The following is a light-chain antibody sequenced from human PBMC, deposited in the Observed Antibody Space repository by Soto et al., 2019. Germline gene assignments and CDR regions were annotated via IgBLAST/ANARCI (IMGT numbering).Light chain of an antibody. CDR1: QSVSSN. J-gene: IGKJ1*01. V-gene: IGKV3-15*01. Sequence: EIVMTQSPATLSVSPGERANLACRASQSVSSNLAWYQQKPGQAHRLLIYGASTRATGIPARFSGSGSGTEFTLTISSLQSEDFAVYYCQHYNNWPRTFGQGTKVEIK. CDR2: GAS. CDR3: QHYNNWPRT.